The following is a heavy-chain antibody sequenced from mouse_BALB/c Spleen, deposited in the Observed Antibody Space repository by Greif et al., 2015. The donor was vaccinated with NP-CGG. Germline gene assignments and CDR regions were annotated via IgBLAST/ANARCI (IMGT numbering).Heavy chain of an antibody. D-gene: IGHD4-1*01. CDR2: INPGSANT. V-gene: IGHV1-54*03. CDR3: ARKITGSFDY. CDR1: GYAFTNYF. J-gene: IGHJ2*01. Sequence: QVQLQQSGAELVRPGTSVKVSCKASGYAFTNYFIEWIKQRPGQGLEWIGVINPGSANTNYNEKFKDKATLTAGKSSSTAYMQLSSLTSDDSAVYFCARKITGSFDYWGQGTTLTVSS.